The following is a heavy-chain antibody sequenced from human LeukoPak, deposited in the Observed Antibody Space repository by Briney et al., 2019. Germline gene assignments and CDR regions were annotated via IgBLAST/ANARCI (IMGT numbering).Heavy chain of an antibody. D-gene: IGHD6-13*01. CDR1: GYIFTGYY. J-gene: IGHJ4*02. V-gene: IGHV1-2*02. Sequence: GASVKVSCKASGYIFTGYYMHWVRQAPGQGLEWMGWININNGGTNYAQKFQGRVTMTRDTSISTAYMEVRSLRSDDTAVYHCARGPIAAAGDYWGQGTLVTVSS. CDR3: ARGPIAAAGDY. CDR2: ININNGGT.